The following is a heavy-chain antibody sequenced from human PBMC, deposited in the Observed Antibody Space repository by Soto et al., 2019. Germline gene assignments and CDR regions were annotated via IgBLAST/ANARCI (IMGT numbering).Heavy chain of an antibody. CDR2: IGASGAGT. J-gene: IGHJ4*02. D-gene: IGHD3-3*01. Sequence: EVQLLESGGGLVQPGGSLRLSCAGSGFTFSNYAMSWVRQAPGTGLEWVSGIGASGAGTYYADSVKGRFTISRDNSKNTLHLQMNSLRAEDTAVYYCALRKTWSYCDYWGQGTLVTVSS. CDR3: ALRKTWSYCDY. CDR1: GFTFSNYA. V-gene: IGHV3-23*01.